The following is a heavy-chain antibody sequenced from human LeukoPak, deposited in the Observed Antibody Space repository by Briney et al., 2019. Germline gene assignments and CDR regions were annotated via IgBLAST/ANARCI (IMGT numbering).Heavy chain of an antibody. J-gene: IGHJ6*03. D-gene: IGHD6-6*01. CDR3: ARDSSSSSYTYYYYYMDV. CDR2: INHSGST. V-gene: IGHV4-34*01. CDR1: GGSFSGYY. Sequence: PSETLSLTCAVYGGSFSGYYWSWIRQPPGKGLEWIGEINHSGSTNYNPSLKSRVTISVDTSKNQFSLKLSSVTAADTALYYCARDSSSSSYTYYYYYMDVWGKGTTVTVSS.